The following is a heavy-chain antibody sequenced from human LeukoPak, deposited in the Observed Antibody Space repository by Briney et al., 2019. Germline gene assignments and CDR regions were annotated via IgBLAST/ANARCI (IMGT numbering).Heavy chain of an antibody. Sequence: PGRSLRLSCAASGFTFSSYAMHWVRQAPGKGLEWVAVISYDGSNKYYADSVKGRFTISRDNSKNTLYLQMNSLRAEDTAVYYCAREGDYYDSSGYYSWGQGTLVTVSS. J-gene: IGHJ4*02. D-gene: IGHD3-22*01. V-gene: IGHV3-30*04. CDR1: GFTFSSYA. CDR3: AREGDYYDSSGYYS. CDR2: ISYDGSNK.